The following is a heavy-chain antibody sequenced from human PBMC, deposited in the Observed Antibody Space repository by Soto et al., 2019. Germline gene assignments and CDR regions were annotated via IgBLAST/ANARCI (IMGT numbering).Heavy chain of an antibody. CDR2: ISAST. V-gene: IGHV3-23*01. CDR3: TRVVYSGYDSDY. CDR1: GFTVSSYA. D-gene: IGHD5-12*01. J-gene: IGHJ4*02. Sequence: PGGSLRLSCAASGFTVSSYALNWVRQAPGKGLEWVSGISASTYYADSVKGRFTISRDTSKNTLYLQMNSLRAEDTAIYFCTRVVYSGYDSDYWGQGTLVTVSS.